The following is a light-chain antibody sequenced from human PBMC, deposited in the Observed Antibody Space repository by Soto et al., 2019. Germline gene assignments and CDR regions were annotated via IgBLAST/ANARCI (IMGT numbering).Light chain of an antibody. CDR2: EVS. V-gene: IGLV2-23*02. Sequence: QSALTQPDSVSGSPGQSITIYCTRASSDVGSYNFVSWYQQHPGEVPKVLIYEVSKRPSGVSDRFSGSKSGNTASLTISGLQAEDEADYYCCADAGRSTYVFGTGTKLTVL. J-gene: IGLJ1*01. CDR1: SSDVGSYNF. CDR3: CADAGRSTYV.